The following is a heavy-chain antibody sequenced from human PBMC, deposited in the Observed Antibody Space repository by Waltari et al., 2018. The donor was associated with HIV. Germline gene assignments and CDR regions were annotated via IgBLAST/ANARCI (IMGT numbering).Heavy chain of an antibody. V-gene: IGHV3-74*01. Sequence: EVQLVESGGGLVQPGGSLRLSCAASGFTFISYWMHWVRLAPGKGQVRVLRSIGDVSSTNCAETVKCRLAISGEIARNTVYLQMKSLRAVDTALYDCASMYNYVWGSPPPFDYWGQGTLVTVSS. J-gene: IGHJ4*02. CDR3: ASMYNYVWGSPPPFDY. CDR1: GFTFISYW. D-gene: IGHD3-16*01. CDR2: SIGDVSST.